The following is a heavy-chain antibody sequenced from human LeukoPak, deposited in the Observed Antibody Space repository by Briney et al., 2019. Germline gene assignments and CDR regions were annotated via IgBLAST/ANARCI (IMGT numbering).Heavy chain of an antibody. D-gene: IGHD4-17*01. Sequence: RTGGSLRLSCTASGFSLSGYWMSWVRQAPGKGPEWLADIKEDGSRRYYSESVRGRFTISRDNSENSLYLQMNSLRAEDTAIYYCAKVGYGDLDYWGQGTLVPVSS. CDR1: GFSLSGYW. J-gene: IGHJ4*02. CDR2: IKEDGSRR. V-gene: IGHV3-7*03. CDR3: AKVGYGDLDY.